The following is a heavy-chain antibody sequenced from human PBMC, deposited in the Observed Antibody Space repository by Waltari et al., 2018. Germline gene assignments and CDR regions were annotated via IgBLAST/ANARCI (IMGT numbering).Heavy chain of an antibody. V-gene: IGHV1-2*02. CDR3: ARGGVQGVIIYDNWFDP. J-gene: IGHJ5*02. Sequence: QVQLVQSGAEVKKPGASVKVSCKASGYIFTGYYLHWVRQAPGQGLQWMGWINPKGGGTYYAQKFQGRVTMTRDTSISTAYMELISLRSDDTAVYYCARGGVQGVIIYDNWFDPWGQGTLVTVSS. D-gene: IGHD3-10*01. CDR1: GYIFTGYY. CDR2: INPKGGGT.